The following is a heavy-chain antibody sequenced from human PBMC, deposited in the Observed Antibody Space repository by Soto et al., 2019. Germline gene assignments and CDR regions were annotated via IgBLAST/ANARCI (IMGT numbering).Heavy chain of an antibody. CDR3: ARADAKDASGWSYDPFDP. D-gene: IGHD6-19*01. CDR2: MWHDGRRQ. Sequence: QVHLVESGGGVVQPGGSLRLSCVASGFSVSNHVMHWVRQAPGKGLEWEGDMWHDGRRQYYADSVKGRFAISRDISQNTLNLRMSSLRAEDTAVYFCARADAKDASGWSYDPFDPWGQGTLVTVSS. J-gene: IGHJ5*02. V-gene: IGHV3-33*04. CDR1: GFSVSNHV.